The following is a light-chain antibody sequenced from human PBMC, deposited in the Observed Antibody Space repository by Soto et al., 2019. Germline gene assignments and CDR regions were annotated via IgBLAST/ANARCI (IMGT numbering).Light chain of an antibody. CDR3: QQYGSSPLIT. CDR1: QSVSNSY. Sequence: EIVLTQSPGTLSLSPGERATLSCRASQSVSNSYLTWYQQKPGQAPRLLIYGTSNRATGIPGRFSGSGSGPDFTLTISSLEPEDFAVYYCQQYGSSPLITFGQGTRLEIK. J-gene: IGKJ5*01. CDR2: GTS. V-gene: IGKV3-20*01.